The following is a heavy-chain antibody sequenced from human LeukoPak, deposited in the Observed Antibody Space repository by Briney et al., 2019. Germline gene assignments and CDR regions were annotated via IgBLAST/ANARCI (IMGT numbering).Heavy chain of an antibody. CDR1: GFTFSNYN. CDR2: ISSSGSYI. CDR3: ARVGYDSSGYYCDY. J-gene: IGHJ4*02. Sequence: GGSLRLSCAASGFTFSNYNMNWVRQAPGKGLECVSSISSSGSYIYYADSVKGRFTISRDNAKNSLYLQMNSLRAEDTAVYYCARVGYDSSGYYCDYWGQGTLVTVSS. V-gene: IGHV3-21*01. D-gene: IGHD3-22*01.